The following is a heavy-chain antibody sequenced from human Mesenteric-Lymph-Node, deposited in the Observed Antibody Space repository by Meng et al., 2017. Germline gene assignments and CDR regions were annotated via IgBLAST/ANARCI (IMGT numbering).Heavy chain of an antibody. V-gene: IGHV1-2*02. J-gene: IGHJ4*02. CDR2: INPNSGGT. CDR1: GYTFTGYY. CDR3: AVGGYSSGWRFDY. Sequence: ASVKVSCKASGYTFTGYYMHWVRQAPGQGLEWMGWINPNSGGTNYAQKFQGRFTMTRDTSISTAYMELSRLRSDDTAVYYCAVGGYSSGWRFDYWGQGTLVTVSS. D-gene: IGHD6-19*01.